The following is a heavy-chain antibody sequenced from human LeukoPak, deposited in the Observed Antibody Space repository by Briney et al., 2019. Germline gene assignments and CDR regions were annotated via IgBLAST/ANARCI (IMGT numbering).Heavy chain of an antibody. CDR3: ASESSGGGMDV. CDR1: GFTFSSYW. V-gene: IGHV3-7*05. Sequence: PGGSLRLSCAASGFTFSSYWMSWVRQAPGKGLKWVANIKQDGSEKCYVDSVKGRFTISRDNAKRSLCLQMNSLRAEDTAVYYCASESSGGGMDVWGQGTTVTV. J-gene: IGHJ6*02. D-gene: IGHD6-25*01. CDR2: IKQDGSEK.